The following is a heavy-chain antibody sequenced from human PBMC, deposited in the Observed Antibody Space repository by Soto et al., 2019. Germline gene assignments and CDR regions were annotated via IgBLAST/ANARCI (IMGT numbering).Heavy chain of an antibody. J-gene: IGHJ4*02. V-gene: IGHV4-31*03. Sequence: QVQLQESGPGLVKPSQTLSLTCTVSGGSISRVEYYWSWILQHPGTVLQWIGYISYSGPSFYNPSLTSRITMSVHTSKNQFALTLTSVNDADTAVYFCASVTHPSIKASVDSWGQGTLVTVSS. CDR3: ASVTHPSIKASVDS. CDR2: ISYSGPS. CDR1: GGSISRVEYY.